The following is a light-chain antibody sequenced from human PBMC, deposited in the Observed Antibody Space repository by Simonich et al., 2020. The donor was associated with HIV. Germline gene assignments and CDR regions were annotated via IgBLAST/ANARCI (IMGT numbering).Light chain of an antibody. Sequence: DIVMTQSPDPLAVSLGERATVNCRSSRSVLYSSNTKNYLAWYQQKPGQPPKLLIYWAATRESGVPDRFSASGSGTDFTLTISSLQAEDVAVYYCQQYYSTPPTFGQGTKVEIK. J-gene: IGKJ1*01. V-gene: IGKV4-1*01. CDR2: WAA. CDR3: QQYYSTPPT. CDR1: RSVLYSSNTKNY.